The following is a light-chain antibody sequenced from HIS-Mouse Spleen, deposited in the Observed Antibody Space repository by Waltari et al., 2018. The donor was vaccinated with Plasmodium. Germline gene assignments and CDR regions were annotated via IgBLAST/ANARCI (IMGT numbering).Light chain of an antibody. Sequence: QSALTQPASVSGSPGQSITISCTGTSSDVGGYNYVSWYQQHPGKAPKLMIYEVSNRPSGFSNRFPGSKSGNTASLTISGLQAEDEADYYCSSYTSSILYVFGTGTKVTVL. CDR1: SSDVGGYNY. CDR2: EVS. J-gene: IGLJ1*01. CDR3: SSYTSSILYV. V-gene: IGLV2-14*01.